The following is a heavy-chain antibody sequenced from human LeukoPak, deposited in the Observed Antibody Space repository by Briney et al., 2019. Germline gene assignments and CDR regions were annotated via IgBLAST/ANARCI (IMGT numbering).Heavy chain of an antibody. CDR1: GYTFTSYY. CDR2: INPSGGST. Sequence: ASVKVSCKACGYTFTSYYMHWVRQAPGQGLEWMGIINPSGGSTSYAQKFQGRVTMTRDTSTSTVYTELSSLRSEDTAVYYCARVTVGAKRYFDYWGQGTLVTVSS. J-gene: IGHJ4*02. D-gene: IGHD1-26*01. CDR3: ARVTVGAKRYFDY. V-gene: IGHV1-46*01.